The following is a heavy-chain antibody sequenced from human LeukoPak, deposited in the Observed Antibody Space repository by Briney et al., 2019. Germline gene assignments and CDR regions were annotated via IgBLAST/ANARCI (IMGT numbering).Heavy chain of an antibody. CDR3: ARVGYFDWLYALHYFDY. J-gene: IGHJ4*02. V-gene: IGHV3-7*03. Sequence: TGGSLRLSCAASGFTFSSYWMSWVRQAPGKGLEWVANIKQDGSEKYYVDSVKGRFTISRDNAENSLYLHMNSLRAEDTAVYYCARVGYFDWLYALHYFDYWGQGTLVTVSS. CDR1: GFTFSSYW. CDR2: IKQDGSEK. D-gene: IGHD3-9*01.